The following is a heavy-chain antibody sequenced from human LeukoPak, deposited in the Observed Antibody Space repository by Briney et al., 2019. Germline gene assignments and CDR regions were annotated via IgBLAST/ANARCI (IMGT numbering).Heavy chain of an antibody. CDR2: IFHSGRT. Sequence: SETLSLTCTVSGGSISSSSSYWGWIRQPPGKGLEWIGHIFHSGRTSYNPSLMSRVTISVDTSKNQFSLKMNPVTAADTAVYYCARDPPAGTSPYWGQGTLVTVSS. CDR3: ARDPPAGTSPY. CDR1: GGSISSSSSY. J-gene: IGHJ4*02. V-gene: IGHV4-39*02. D-gene: IGHD1-7*01.